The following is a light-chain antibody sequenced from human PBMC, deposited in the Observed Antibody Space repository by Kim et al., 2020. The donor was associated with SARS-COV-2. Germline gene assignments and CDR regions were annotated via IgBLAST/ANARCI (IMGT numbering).Light chain of an antibody. J-gene: IGKJ2*01. V-gene: IGKV4-1*01. CDR1: QSVLYSSNNKNY. Sequence: RATISCKSSQSVLYSSNNKNYLAWYQQKPGQPPKLLIYWASTRESGVPDRFSGSGSGTDFTLTISNLQAEDVAVYYCQQYYGTPYTFGQGTKLEIK. CDR2: WAS. CDR3: QQYYGTPYT.